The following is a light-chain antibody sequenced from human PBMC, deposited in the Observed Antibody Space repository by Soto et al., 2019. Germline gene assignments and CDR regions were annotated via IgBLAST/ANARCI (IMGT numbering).Light chain of an antibody. J-gene: IGLJ2*01. V-gene: IGLV2-14*03. CDR2: DVS. CDR3: CSYTTSSTVL. Sequence: QSVLTQPASVSGSPGQSITISCTGTCSDVGGYNYVSWYQQHPGKAPKLMIYDVSNRPSGVSNRFSGSKSGNTASLTISGLQAEDEADYYCCSYTTSSTVLFGGGTKLTVL. CDR1: CSDVGGYNY.